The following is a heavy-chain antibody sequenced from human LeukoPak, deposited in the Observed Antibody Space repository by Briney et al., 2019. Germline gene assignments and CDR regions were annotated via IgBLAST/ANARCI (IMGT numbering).Heavy chain of an antibody. CDR2: ISGSGGST. CDR1: GFTLSNYG. Sequence: GGSLRLSCAVSGFTLSNYGMSWVRQAPGKGLEWVAGISGSGGSTNYADSVKGRFTISRDNPKNTLYLQVNSLRAEDTAVYFCAKRGDVIRVILVGFHKEAYYFDSWGQGALVIVSS. V-gene: IGHV3-23*01. J-gene: IGHJ4*02. CDR3: AKRGDVIRVILVGFHKEAYYFDS. D-gene: IGHD3-22*01.